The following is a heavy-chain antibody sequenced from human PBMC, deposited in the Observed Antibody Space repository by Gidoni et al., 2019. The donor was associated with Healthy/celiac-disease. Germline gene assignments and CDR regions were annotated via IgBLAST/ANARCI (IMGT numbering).Heavy chain of an antibody. CDR2: IKQDGSEK. CDR3: ARDDPEMATII. D-gene: IGHD5-12*01. Sequence: EVQLVESGGGLVQPGGSLRLSCAASGFTFSSYWMSWVRQAPGKGLEGVANIKQDGSEKYYVDSVKGRFTISRDNAKNSLYLQRNSLRAEDTAVYYCARDDPEMATIIWGQGTLVTVSS. J-gene: IGHJ4*02. CDR1: GFTFSSYW. V-gene: IGHV3-7*01.